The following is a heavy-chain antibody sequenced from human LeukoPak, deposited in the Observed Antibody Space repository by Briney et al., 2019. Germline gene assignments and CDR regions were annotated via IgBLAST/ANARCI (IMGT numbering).Heavy chain of an antibody. Sequence: GGSLRLSCATSGFTFSTFEMNWVRQAPGKGLEWVSYISGRDATTYYADSVKGRFTISRDSAKNSVYLQMNSLRAEDTAVYYCATVPRVGATHTAYWGQGTLVTVSS. CDR2: ISGRDATT. CDR1: GFTFSTFE. V-gene: IGHV3-48*03. CDR3: ATVPRVGATHTAY. D-gene: IGHD1-26*01. J-gene: IGHJ4*02.